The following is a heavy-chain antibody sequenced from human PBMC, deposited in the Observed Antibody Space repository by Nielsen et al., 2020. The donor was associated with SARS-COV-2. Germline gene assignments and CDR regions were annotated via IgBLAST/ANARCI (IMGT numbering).Heavy chain of an antibody. CDR1: GFSFSSYA. D-gene: IGHD6-19*01. V-gene: IGHV3-23*01. J-gene: IGHJ6*02. Sequence: GGSLRLSCAASGFSFSSYAMTWVRQAPGKGLEWVSTIGVSGGGTYYADSLKGRFTISRDNSKNTLYLQMNSLGADDTAIYYCTRRVAGGTMDVWGQGTTVTVSS. CDR3: TRRVAGGTMDV. CDR2: IGVSGGGT.